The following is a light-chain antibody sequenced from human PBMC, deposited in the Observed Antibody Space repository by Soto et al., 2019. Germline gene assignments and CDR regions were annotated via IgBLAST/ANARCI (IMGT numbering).Light chain of an antibody. CDR2: DAS. V-gene: IGKV3-20*01. Sequence: EFVLTHSQGTLSLSPLERGILXCRTSQTVRNNYLAWYQQKPGQAPRLLIYDASSRATGIPDRFSGGGSGTDFTLTISRLEPEDFAVYYCQQYGSSPRTFGQGTKVDIK. CDR1: QTVRNNY. J-gene: IGKJ1*01. CDR3: QQYGSSPRT.